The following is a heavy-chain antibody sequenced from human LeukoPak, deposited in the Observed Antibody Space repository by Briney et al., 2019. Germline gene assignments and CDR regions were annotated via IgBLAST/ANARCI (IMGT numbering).Heavy chain of an antibody. CDR1: DDSISRRGYY. J-gene: IGHJ4*02. Sequence: SETLSLTCSVSDDSISRRGYYWSWIRQRPGMGLEWMGYIYYNGRSGNTYYNLALKSCVTMSIDTGEKHFSLRLTSVTAADTAAYYCANSLPTVSTRNYFDYWGQGTLVIVSS. CDR2: IYYNGRSGNT. CDR3: ANSLPTVSTRNYFDY. V-gene: IGHV4-31*03. D-gene: IGHD5/OR15-5a*01.